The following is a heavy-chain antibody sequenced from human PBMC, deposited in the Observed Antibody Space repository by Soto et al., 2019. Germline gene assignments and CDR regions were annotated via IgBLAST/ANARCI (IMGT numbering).Heavy chain of an antibody. V-gene: IGHV3-21*01. CDR3: ARVPDTAMAYYFDY. Sequence: NPGGSLSLSCAASGFTFSSYSMNWVRQAPGKGLEWVSSISSSSSYIYYADSVKGRFTISRDNAKNSLYLQMNSLRAEDTAVYYCARVPDTAMAYYFDYWGQGTLVTVSS. D-gene: IGHD5-18*01. CDR2: ISSSSSYI. J-gene: IGHJ4*02. CDR1: GFTFSSYS.